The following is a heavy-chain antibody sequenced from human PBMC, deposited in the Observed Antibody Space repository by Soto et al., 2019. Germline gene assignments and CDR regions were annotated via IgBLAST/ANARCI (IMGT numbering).Heavy chain of an antibody. CDR1: DGSVSSDY. D-gene: IGHD4-17*01. CDR3: ARHDANGDPAFAFDY. J-gene: IGHJ4*02. CDR2: ISYSGST. Sequence: QVQLQESGPGVVKASETLSLTCTVSDGSVSSDYWNWIRQPPGKGLEWIGFISYSGSTKYNPSLKSRATISIDTSKNQFSLKLMSVTAADTAVYYCARHDANGDPAFAFDYWGQGTRVAVSS. V-gene: IGHV4-59*08.